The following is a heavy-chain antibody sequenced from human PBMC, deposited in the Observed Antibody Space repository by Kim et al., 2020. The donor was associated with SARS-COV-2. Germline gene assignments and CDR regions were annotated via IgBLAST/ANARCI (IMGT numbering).Heavy chain of an antibody. CDR1: GFTFSSYG. D-gene: IGHD6-13*01. CDR2: IWYDGSNK. V-gene: IGHV3-33*01. J-gene: IGHJ3*02. CDR3: AREVGTGSQQLVDAFDI. Sequence: GGSLRLSCAASGFTFSSYGMHWVRQAPGKGLEWVAVIWYDGSNKYYADSVKGRFTISRDNSKNTLYLQMNSLRAEDTAVYYCAREVGTGSQQLVDAFDIWGQGTMVTVSS.